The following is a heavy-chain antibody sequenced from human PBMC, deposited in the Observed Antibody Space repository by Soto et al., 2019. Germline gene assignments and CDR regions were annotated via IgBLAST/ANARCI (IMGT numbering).Heavy chain of an antibody. Sequence: SETLSLTCAVSGRSIRSGGYSWSWIRQPPGKGLEWIGYIYHSGSTYYNPSLKSRVTISVDRSKNQFSLKLSSVTAADTAVYYCARVPDRWGQGTLVT. J-gene: IGHJ5*02. CDR3: ARVPDR. CDR1: GRSIRSGGYS. D-gene: IGHD2-2*01. V-gene: IGHV4-30-2*01. CDR2: IYHSGST.